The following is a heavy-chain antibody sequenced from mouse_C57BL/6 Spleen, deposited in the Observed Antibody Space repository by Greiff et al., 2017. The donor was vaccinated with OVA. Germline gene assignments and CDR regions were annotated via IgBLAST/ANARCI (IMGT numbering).Heavy chain of an antibody. CDR3: ARKEGITTVVFDY. D-gene: IGHD1-1*01. J-gene: IGHJ2*01. Sequence: QVQLQQPGPELVKPGASVKLSCKASGYTFTSYWMHWVKQRPGQGLEWIGNINPSNGGTNYNEKFKSKATLTVDKSSSTAYMQLSSLTSEDSAVYYCARKEGITTVVFDYWGQGTTLTVSS. CDR2: INPSNGGT. V-gene: IGHV1-53*01. CDR1: GYTFTSYW.